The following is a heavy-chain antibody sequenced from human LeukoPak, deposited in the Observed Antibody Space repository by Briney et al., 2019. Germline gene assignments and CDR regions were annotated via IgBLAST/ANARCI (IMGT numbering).Heavy chain of an antibody. CDR3: AKPPSLFISSYEYFQH. D-gene: IGHD6-6*01. V-gene: IGHV3-23*01. J-gene: IGHJ1*01. CDR1: GFTFSSHP. CDR2: LSGSGGSI. Sequence: QPGGSLRLSCAASGFTFSSHPLSWVRQAPGKGLEWVSTLSGSGGSIHYADSVKGRFTISRDNSKNTLYLQMNSLRADDTAVYYCAKPPSLFISSYEYFQHWGQGTLVTVSS.